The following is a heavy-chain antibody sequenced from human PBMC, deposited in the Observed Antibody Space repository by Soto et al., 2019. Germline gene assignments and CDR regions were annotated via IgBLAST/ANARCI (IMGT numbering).Heavy chain of an antibody. Sequence: QVQLVQSGAEVKKPGASVKVSCKASGYTFTSYGISWVRQAPGQGLEWMGWISAYNGNTNYAQKLQGRVTMTTDTSTSTAYMELGSLRSDDTAVYYCARDKGGIAAAGTLYWFDPWGQGTLVTVSS. J-gene: IGHJ5*02. V-gene: IGHV1-18*01. D-gene: IGHD6-13*01. CDR1: GYTFTSYG. CDR2: ISAYNGNT. CDR3: ARDKGGIAAAGTLYWFDP.